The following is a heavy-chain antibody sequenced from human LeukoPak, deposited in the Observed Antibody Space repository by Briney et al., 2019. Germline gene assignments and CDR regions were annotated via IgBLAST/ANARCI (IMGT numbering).Heavy chain of an antibody. CDR1: GGSISSYY. D-gene: IGHD4-17*01. Sequence: SETLSLTYTVSGGSISSYYWSWIRQPPGKGLEWIGYIYYSGSTNYNPSLKSRVTISVDTSKNQFSLKLSSVTAADTAVYYCARHIDYGGTNFDYWGQGTLVTVSS. J-gene: IGHJ4*02. CDR2: IYYSGST. V-gene: IGHV4-59*08. CDR3: ARHIDYGGTNFDY.